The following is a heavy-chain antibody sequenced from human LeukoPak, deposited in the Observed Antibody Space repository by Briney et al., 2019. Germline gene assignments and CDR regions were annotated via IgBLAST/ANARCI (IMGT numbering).Heavy chain of an antibody. CDR3: ARDRDDIVVVVAANPRYLDL. CDR1: GFTFSSYS. J-gene: IGHJ2*01. D-gene: IGHD2-15*01. Sequence: GGSLRLSCAASGFTFSSYSMNWVRQAPGKGLEWVSSISSSSSYIYYADSVKGRFTISRDNAKNSLYLQMNSLRAEDTAVYYCARDRDDIVVVVAANPRYLDLWGRGTLVTVSS. V-gene: IGHV3-21*01. CDR2: ISSSSSYI.